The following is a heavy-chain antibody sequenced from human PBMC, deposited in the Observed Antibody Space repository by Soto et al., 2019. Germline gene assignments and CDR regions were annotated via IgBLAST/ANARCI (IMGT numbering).Heavy chain of an antibody. J-gene: IGHJ4*02. CDR1: GGSISSYY. CDR2: ISYSGST. CDR3: ATMGTPATGLYFFDY. Sequence: SETLSLTCTVSGGSISSYYWSWIRQPPGKGLEWIGFISYSGSTYYSTSLKSRVTISVDTSKSQFSLNLSFVTAADTSVYYCATMGTPATGLYFFDYRGQGSLVTVS. D-gene: IGHD2-15*01. V-gene: IGHV4-30-4*01.